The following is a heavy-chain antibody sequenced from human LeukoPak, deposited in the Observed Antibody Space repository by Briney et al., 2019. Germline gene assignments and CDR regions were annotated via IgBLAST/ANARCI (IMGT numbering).Heavy chain of an antibody. V-gene: IGHV4-34*01. CDR2: INHSGST. CDR3: GSYGSGSLDY. J-gene: IGHJ4*02. Sequence: PSETLSLTCTVSGGSISSYYWSWIRQPPGKGLEWIGEINHSGSTNYNPSLKSRVTISVDTSKNQFSLKLSSVTAADTAVYYCGSYGSGSLDYWGQGTLVTVSS. CDR1: GGSISSYY. D-gene: IGHD3-10*01.